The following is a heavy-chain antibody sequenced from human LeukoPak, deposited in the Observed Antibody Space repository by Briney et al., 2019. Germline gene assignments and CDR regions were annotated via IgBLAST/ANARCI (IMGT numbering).Heavy chain of an antibody. CDR2: INPSGGST. Sequence: ASVKVSCKASGYTFTSYYMHWVGQAPGQGLEWMGIINPSGGSTSYAQKFQGRVIMTRDTSTSTVYMELSSLRSEDTAVYYCARDLTPVVGATTFDYWGQGTPVTVSS. D-gene: IGHD1-26*01. CDR3: ARDLTPVVGATTFDY. V-gene: IGHV1-46*01. J-gene: IGHJ4*02. CDR1: GYTFTSYY.